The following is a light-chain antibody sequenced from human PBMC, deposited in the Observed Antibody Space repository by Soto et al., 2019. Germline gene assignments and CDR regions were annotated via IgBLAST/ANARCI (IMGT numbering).Light chain of an antibody. Sequence: DIQMTQSPSSLSASVGDRVTITCQASQDISNYLYWYQQKPGKAPKLLIYDASNLETGVPSSFSGSGSGSDFTFTISSQQPEDIATYYCQQYDNQFTFGPGTKVDIK. J-gene: IGKJ3*01. V-gene: IGKV1-33*01. CDR1: QDISNY. CDR2: DAS. CDR3: QQYDNQFT.